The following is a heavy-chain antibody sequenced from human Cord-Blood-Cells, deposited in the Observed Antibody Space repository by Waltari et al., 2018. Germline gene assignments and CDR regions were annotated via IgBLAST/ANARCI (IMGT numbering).Heavy chain of an antibody. Sequence: QVQLVQSGAEVKKPGASVKVSCKASGYTFTSYYMHWVRQAPGQGLEWMGIINPSGGSTSYEQKCQGRVTMTRDTSTSTVYMELSSLRSEDTAVYYCARAGIVVVPAAIQYFDYWGQGTLVTVSS. J-gene: IGHJ4*02. CDR3: ARAGIVVVPAAIQYFDY. CDR1: GYTFTSYY. D-gene: IGHD2-2*01. V-gene: IGHV1-46*01. CDR2: INPSGGST.